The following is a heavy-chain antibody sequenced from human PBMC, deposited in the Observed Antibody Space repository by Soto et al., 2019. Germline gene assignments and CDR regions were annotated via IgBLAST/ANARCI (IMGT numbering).Heavy chain of an antibody. D-gene: IGHD3-3*01. CDR3: ARGYDFWSGYYPDYYYYGMDV. CDR1: GYTLTSYD. J-gene: IGHJ6*02. CDR2: MNPNSGDT. Sequence: SVKVTCKDSGYTLTSYDSKWVRQATGQGPEWMGWMNPNSGDTHYAQKFQGRVTMTRNTSISTAYMELSSLRSEDTAVYYCARGYDFWSGYYPDYYYYGMDVWGQGTTVTVSS. V-gene: IGHV1-8*01.